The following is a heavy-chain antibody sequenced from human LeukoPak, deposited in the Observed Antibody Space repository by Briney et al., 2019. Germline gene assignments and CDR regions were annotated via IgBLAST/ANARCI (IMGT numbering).Heavy chain of an antibody. D-gene: IGHD3-22*01. CDR2: IYYSGST. CDR1: GGSISSSSYY. CDR3: ARHWSDSSGYYIFDY. V-gene: IGHV4-39*01. J-gene: IGHJ4*02. Sequence: SETLSLTCTVSGGSISSSSYYWGWIRQPPGKGLEWIGSIYYSGSTYYDPSLKSRVTISVDTSKNQFSLKLSSVTAADTAVYYCARHWSDSSGYYIFDYWGQGTLVTVSS.